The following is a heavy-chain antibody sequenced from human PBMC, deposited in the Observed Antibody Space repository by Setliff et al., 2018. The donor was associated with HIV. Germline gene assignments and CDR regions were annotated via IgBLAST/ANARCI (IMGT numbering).Heavy chain of an antibody. Sequence: SETLSLTCAVYGGSFSSYYWSWIRQPPGKGLEWIGEIYHSGSTNYNPSLKSRVTISVDKSKNQFSLKLSSVTAADTAVYYCATFEYSSSSALDYWGQGTLVTVSS. CDR3: ATFEYSSSSALDY. CDR2: IYHSGST. J-gene: IGHJ4*02. V-gene: IGHV4-34*01. D-gene: IGHD6-6*01. CDR1: GGSFSSYY.